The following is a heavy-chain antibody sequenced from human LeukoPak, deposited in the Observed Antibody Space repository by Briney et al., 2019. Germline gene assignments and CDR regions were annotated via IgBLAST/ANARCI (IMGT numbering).Heavy chain of an antibody. CDR3: AKGDCGGDCLLGDF. V-gene: IGHV3-23*01. J-gene: IGHJ4*02. CDR1: GFTFTNYA. D-gene: IGHD2-21*02. CDR2: IRGSGVDT. Sequence: GGSLRLSCAASGFTFTNYAMSCVRQAPGKGLEWVSLIRGSGVDTYYADSVKGRFTISRDNSKNTVYLQMNSLRPDDTAVYYCAKGDCGGDCLLGDFWGQGTLVTVSS.